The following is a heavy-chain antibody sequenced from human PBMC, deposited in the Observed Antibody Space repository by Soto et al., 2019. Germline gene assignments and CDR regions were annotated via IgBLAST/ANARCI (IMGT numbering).Heavy chain of an antibody. CDR3: ARDRDSSSSNLENYYYYYMDV. Sequence: SVKVSCKASGGTFSSYTISWVRQAPGQGLEWMGRIIPILGIANYAQKFQGRVTITADKSTSTAYMELSSLRSEDTAVYYCARDRDSSSSNLENYYYYYMDVWGKGTTVTVSS. V-gene: IGHV1-69*04. CDR2: IIPILGIA. D-gene: IGHD6-13*01. J-gene: IGHJ6*03. CDR1: GGTFSSYT.